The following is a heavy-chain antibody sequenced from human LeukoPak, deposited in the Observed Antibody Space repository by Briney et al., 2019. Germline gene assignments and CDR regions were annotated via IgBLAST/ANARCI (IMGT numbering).Heavy chain of an antibody. V-gene: IGHV4-30-2*01. CDR1: GGSISSGGYS. CDR3: ARLSDYGRSHFDY. Sequence: SETLSLTCAVSGGSISSGGYSWSWLRQPPGKGLEWIGYIYHSGSTYYNPSLKSRVTISVDTSKNQFSLKLSYVTAADTAVYYCARLSDYGRSHFDYWGQGTLVTVSS. J-gene: IGHJ4*02. CDR2: IYHSGST. D-gene: IGHD4-17*01.